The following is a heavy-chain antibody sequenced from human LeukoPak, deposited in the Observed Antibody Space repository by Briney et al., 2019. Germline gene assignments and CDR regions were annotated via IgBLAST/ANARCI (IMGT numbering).Heavy chain of an antibody. Sequence: GGSLRLSCAASGFTFSSYAMSWVRQAPGKGLEWVSAISGSGGSTYYADSVKGRFTISRDHSNNTLYLPMNSLRAEDTAVYYCAKDSPEAHFWSGYTFYFDYWGQGTLVTVSS. CDR3: AKDSPEAHFWSGYTFYFDY. CDR1: GFTFSSYA. D-gene: IGHD3-3*02. J-gene: IGHJ4*02. CDR2: ISGSGGST. V-gene: IGHV3-23*01.